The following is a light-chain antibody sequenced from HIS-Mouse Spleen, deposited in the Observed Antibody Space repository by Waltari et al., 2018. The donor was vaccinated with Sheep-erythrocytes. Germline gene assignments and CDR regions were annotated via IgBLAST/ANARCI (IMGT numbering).Light chain of an antibody. Sequence: QSALTQPRSVSGSPGQSVTISCTGTSSDVGCYNYVSWYQQHPGKAPKLMIYDVSKRPSGVPDRFSGSIDSSSNSASLTISGLKTEDEADYYCQSYDSSNHGVFGGGTKLTVL. CDR1: SSDVGCYNY. J-gene: IGLJ3*02. CDR3: QSYDSSNHGV. V-gene: IGLV2-11*01. CDR2: DVS.